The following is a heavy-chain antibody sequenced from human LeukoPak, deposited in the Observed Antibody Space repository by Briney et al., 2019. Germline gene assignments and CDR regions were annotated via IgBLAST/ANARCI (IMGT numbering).Heavy chain of an antibody. CDR1: GGSISSSSYY. Sequence: PSETLSLTCTVSGGSISSSSYYWGWIRQPPGKGLEWIGSIYYSGSTYYNPSLKSRVTISVDTSKNQFSLKLSSVTAADTAVYYCARRKAAAGTTFDYWGQGTLVTVSS. J-gene: IGHJ4*02. D-gene: IGHD6-13*01. CDR2: IYYSGST. V-gene: IGHV4-39*07. CDR3: ARRKAAAGTTFDY.